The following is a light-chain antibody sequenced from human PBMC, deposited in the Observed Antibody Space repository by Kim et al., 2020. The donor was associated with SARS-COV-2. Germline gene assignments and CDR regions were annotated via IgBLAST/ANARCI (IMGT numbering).Light chain of an antibody. CDR2: EVS. CDR1: SSDVGGYNY. V-gene: IGLV2-8*01. CDR3: SSYAGSNRGV. Sequence: QSALTQPPSASGSPGQSLTISCSGTSSDVGGYNYVSWYQQHPGKAPKLMIYEVSKRPSGVPDRFSGSKSGNTASLTVSGLQAEDEADYYCSSYAGSNRGVFGGGTQLTVL. J-gene: IGLJ3*02.